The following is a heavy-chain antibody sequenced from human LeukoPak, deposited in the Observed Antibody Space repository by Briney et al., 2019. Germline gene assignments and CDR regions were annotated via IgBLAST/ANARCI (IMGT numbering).Heavy chain of an antibody. D-gene: IGHD3-10*01. CDR3: ARESLWFGELSPHTFDY. J-gene: IGHJ4*02. V-gene: IGHV4-38-2*02. CDR2: IYHSGST. Sequence: SETLSLTCAVSGYSISSGYYWGWIRQPPGKGLEWIGSIYHSGSTYYNPSLKSRVTISVDTSKNQFSLKLSSVTAADTAVYYCARESLWFGELSPHTFDYWGQGTLVTVSS. CDR1: GYSISSGYY.